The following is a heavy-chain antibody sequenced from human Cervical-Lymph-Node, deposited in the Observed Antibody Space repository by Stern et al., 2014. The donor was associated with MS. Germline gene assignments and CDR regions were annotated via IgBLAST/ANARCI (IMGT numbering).Heavy chain of an antibody. CDR1: GYTFTAYY. J-gene: IGHJ4*02. CDR3: ARREDIYDTTGYSH. CDR2: MNPHTGGT. V-gene: IGHV1-2*06. D-gene: IGHD3-22*01. Sequence: VQLEESGAEVEKPGASVKVSCKASGYTFTAYYIHWVRQAPGQRLEWMGRMNPHTGGTNHAQRFQARVTMTRDTSISTAYMELNSLTSDDTAVYYCARREDIYDTTGYSHWGQGTLVTVSS.